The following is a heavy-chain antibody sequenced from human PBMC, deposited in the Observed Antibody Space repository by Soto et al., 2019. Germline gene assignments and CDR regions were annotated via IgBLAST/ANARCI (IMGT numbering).Heavy chain of an antibody. V-gene: IGHV3-43*01. Sequence: GGSLRLSCAASGFTFDDYTMHWVRQAPGKGLEWVSLISWDGGSTYYADSVKGRFTISRDNSKNSLYLQMNSLRTEDTALYYCAKDSVGLAHRYGLYGMDVWGQGTTVTVSS. CDR1: GFTFDDYT. CDR2: ISWDGGST. CDR3: AKDSVGLAHRYGLYGMDV. J-gene: IGHJ6*02. D-gene: IGHD4-17*01.